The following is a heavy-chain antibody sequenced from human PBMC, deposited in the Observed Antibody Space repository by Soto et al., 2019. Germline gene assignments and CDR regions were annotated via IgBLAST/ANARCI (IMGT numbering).Heavy chain of an antibody. D-gene: IGHD6-6*01. J-gene: IGHJ5*02. CDR2: ISSSSSTI. V-gene: IGHV3-48*02. Sequence: PGGSLRLSCAASGFTFSSYSMNWVRQAPGKGLEWVSYISSSSSTIYYADSVKGRFTISRDNAKNSLYLQMNSLRDEDTAVYYCATYGPWYSSSSHWFDPWGQGTLVTSPQ. CDR1: GFTFSSYS. CDR3: ATYGPWYSSSSHWFDP.